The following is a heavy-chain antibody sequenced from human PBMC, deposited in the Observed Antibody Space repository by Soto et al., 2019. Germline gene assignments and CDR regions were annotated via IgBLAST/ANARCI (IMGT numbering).Heavy chain of an antibody. CDR3: ARAWGYRSGLTETKNWFDP. CDR2: IYYSGST. CDR1: GGSISSYY. V-gene: IGHV4-59*01. Sequence: SETLSRTCTVSGGSISSYYWSWIRQPPGKGLEWIGYIYYSGSTNYNPSLKSRITISVDTSKNQFSLKLSSVTAADTAVYSCARAWGYRSGLTETKNWFDPWGQGTMVTVSS. J-gene: IGHJ5*02. D-gene: IGHD6-19*01.